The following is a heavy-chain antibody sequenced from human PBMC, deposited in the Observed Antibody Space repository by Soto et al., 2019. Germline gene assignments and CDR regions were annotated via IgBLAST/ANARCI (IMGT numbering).Heavy chain of an antibody. CDR1: GFTFGPFW. J-gene: IGHJ3*01. CDR2: IYSGGST. Sequence: GGFLRLSCAASGFTFGPFWMHWVRQAPGKGLEWVSVIYSGGSTYYADSVKGRFTISRDNSKNTLYLQMNSLRAEDTAVYYCAREANFDRAVWGQGTMVTVSS. V-gene: IGHV3-66*01. CDR3: AREANFDRAV. D-gene: IGHD3-9*01.